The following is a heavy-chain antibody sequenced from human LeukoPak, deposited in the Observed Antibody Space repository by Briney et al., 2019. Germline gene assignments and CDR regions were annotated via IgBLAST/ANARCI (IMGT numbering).Heavy chain of an antibody. J-gene: IGHJ4*02. D-gene: IGHD2-21*01. CDR2: INSDGSST. Sequence: GGSLRLSCAASGFTFSGYLMHWVRQAPGKGLVWVSRINSDGSSTAYADSVKGRFTISRDNSRNTLYLQMNSLRAEDTAVYYCVRELPPVVQYYFDHWGPGTLVTVSS. CDR3: VRELPPVVQYYFDH. CDR1: GFTFSGYL. V-gene: IGHV3-74*01.